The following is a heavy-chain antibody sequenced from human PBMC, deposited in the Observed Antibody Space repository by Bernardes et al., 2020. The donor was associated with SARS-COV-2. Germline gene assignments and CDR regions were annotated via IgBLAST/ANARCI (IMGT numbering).Heavy chain of an antibody. J-gene: IGHJ3*02. CDR3: ARHNFPQAGGGTFDI. CDR2: LCYSGTT. CDR1: GGSISSHSYC. D-gene: IGHD3-10*01. Sequence: SETLSVTCSVSGGSISSHSYCWGWIRQPPGKGLQWIGSLCYSGTTSNNPSLTSRVTISVDTTKNLLSLKLSSVIAADTAVYYCARHNFPQAGGGTFDIWGQGTMVTVSS. V-gene: IGHV4-39*01.